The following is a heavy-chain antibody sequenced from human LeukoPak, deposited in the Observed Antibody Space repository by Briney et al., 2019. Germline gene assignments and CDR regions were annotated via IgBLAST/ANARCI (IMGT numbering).Heavy chain of an antibody. CDR2: IYYSGST. V-gene: IGHV4-59*08. J-gene: IGHJ4*02. Sequence: SETLSLNCTVSGGSISSYYWSWIRQPPGKGLKWSVYIYYSGSTNYNTSLKSRVTISVDTSKTQFSLKLSSVTAADTAVYYCARIVPAAMMPGYFDYWGQGTLVTVSS. CDR3: ARIVPAAMMPGYFDY. CDR1: GGSISSYY. D-gene: IGHD2-2*01.